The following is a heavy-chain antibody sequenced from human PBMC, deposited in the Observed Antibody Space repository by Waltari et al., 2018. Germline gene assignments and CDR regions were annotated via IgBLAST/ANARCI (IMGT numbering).Heavy chain of an antibody. V-gene: IGHV3-7*01. D-gene: IGHD1-26*01. Sequence: EVQLVYGGGWVHHRGASRLPCAASCVSSCSCWMSWVGQGPGKGREWVANIRKDGREKYYVESVKGRFTSSRDNAKNSLYLQMNSLRAEDTAVYYCARDYDSGSYQDYWGQGTLVTVSS. CDR1: CVSSCSCW. J-gene: IGHJ4*02. CDR3: ARDYDSGSYQDY. CDR2: IRKDGREK.